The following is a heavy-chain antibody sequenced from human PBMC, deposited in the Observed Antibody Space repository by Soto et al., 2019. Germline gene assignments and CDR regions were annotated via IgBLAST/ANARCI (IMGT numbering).Heavy chain of an antibody. Sequence: PSETLSLTCTVSGGSISIYYWSWIRQPPGKGLEWIGYIYYSGSTNYTPSLKSRVTISVDTSKNQFSLKLNSVTAADTAVYYCARVRYGMDVWGQGTTVTVSS. CDR3: ARVRYGMDV. CDR2: IYYSGST. CDR1: GGSISIYY. V-gene: IGHV4-59*01. J-gene: IGHJ6*02.